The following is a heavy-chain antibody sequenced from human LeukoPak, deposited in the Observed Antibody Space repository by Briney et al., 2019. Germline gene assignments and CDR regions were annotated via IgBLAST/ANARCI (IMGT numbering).Heavy chain of an antibody. D-gene: IGHD3-22*01. Sequence: PGGSLRLSCAVSGFIFSSYSMNWVRQAPGKGLVWVSRINRDGSSTNYADSVKGRFTISRDNAKNTLYLRMNSLRAEDTAVYYCARRNYYDSLYYFDYWGQGTLVTVSS. J-gene: IGHJ4*02. CDR2: INRDGSST. CDR1: GFIFSSYS. V-gene: IGHV3-74*01. CDR3: ARRNYYDSLYYFDY.